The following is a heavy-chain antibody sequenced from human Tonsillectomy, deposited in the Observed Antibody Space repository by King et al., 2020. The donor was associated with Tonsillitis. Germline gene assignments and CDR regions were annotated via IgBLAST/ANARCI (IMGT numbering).Heavy chain of an antibody. Sequence: QLQESGPGLVKPSETLSLTCTVSGGAISSYYWSWIRRPPGRGLKWLGYIYYSGRTNYTPPLKSRVTISEDTSTNPSYLNLSAVTAADTAGYYCARIQRGSDCSSTSCYEGCFDYWGQGTLVTVSS. CDR2: IYYSGRT. J-gene: IGHJ4*02. CDR1: GGAISSYY. CDR3: ARIQRGSDCSSTSCYEGCFDY. D-gene: IGHD2-2*01. V-gene: IGHV4-59*01.